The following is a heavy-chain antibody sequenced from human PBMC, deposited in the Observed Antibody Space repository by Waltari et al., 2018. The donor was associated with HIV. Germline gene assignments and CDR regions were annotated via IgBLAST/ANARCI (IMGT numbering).Heavy chain of an antibody. CDR1: GFTFDDYA. CDR2: ISWNSGSI. D-gene: IGHD6-13*01. J-gene: IGHJ4*02. V-gene: IGHV3-9*01. Sequence: EVQLVESGGGLVQPGRSLRLSCAASGFTFDDYAMHWVRQAPGKGLEWVSGISWNSGSIGYADSVKGRFTISRDNAKNSLYLQMNSLRAEDTALYYCAKDILSIAAAETRFDYWGQGTLVTVSS. CDR3: AKDILSIAAAETRFDY.